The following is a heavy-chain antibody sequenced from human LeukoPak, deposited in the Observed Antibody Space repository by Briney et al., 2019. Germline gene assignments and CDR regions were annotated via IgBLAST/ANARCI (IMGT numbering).Heavy chain of an antibody. CDR3: ARHDLTGSPFDY. CDR1: GGSISSSSYY. D-gene: IGHD3-9*01. J-gene: IGHJ4*02. CDR2: IYYSGST. Sequence: SETLSLTCTVSGGSISSSSYYWGWIRQPPGKGLEWIGSIYYSGSTYYNPSLKSRVTISVDASKNQFSLKLSSVTAADTAVYYCARHDLTGSPFDYWGQGTLVTVSS. V-gene: IGHV4-39*01.